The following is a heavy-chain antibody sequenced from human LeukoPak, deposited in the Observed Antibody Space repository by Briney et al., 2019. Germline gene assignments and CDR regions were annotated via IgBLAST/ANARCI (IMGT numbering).Heavy chain of an antibody. CDR3: ARDNTPYCSSTSCSQAFDI. V-gene: IGHV4-34*01. D-gene: IGHD2-2*01. J-gene: IGHJ3*02. Sequence: SETLSLTCAVSGGSFSGYYWTWIRQPPGKGLEWIGEINHSGRTNYNPSLKSRVIMSVDTSKNQFSLKLSSVTAADTAVYYCARDNTPYCSSTSCSQAFDIWGQGTMVTVSS. CDR2: INHSGRT. CDR1: GGSFSGYY.